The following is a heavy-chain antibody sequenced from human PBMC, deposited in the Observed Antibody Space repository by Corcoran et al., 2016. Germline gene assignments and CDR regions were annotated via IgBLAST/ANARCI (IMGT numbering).Heavy chain of an antibody. J-gene: IGHJ4*02. CDR1: GFSFDDYA. Sequence: EVQLVESGGVVVQPGGSLRLSCAASGFSFDDYAMHWVRPAPGKGLEWVSLINWDGGTTYYADSVKGRFTISRDNSKNSLSLQMNSLRADDTALYYCTKDRNSYGLYYFDYWGQGTLVTVSS. V-gene: IGHV3-43D*03. CDR2: INWDGGTT. CDR3: TKDRNSYGLYYFDY. D-gene: IGHD5-18*01.